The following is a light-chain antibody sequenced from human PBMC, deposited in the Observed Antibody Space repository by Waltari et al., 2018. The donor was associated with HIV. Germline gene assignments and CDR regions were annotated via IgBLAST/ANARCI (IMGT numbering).Light chain of an antibody. CDR2: QDV. Sequence: SYVVSQPPSVSVSPGQTATISCSGDNLGDRYVCWYQQKSGQSPLQINYQDVKRRSGTPVRFSAFNSGTTATLTISGNQGVDEADYFCQVCDGRIMIFGGGTKLTVL. J-gene: IGLJ2*01. CDR3: QVCDGRIMI. V-gene: IGLV3-1*01. CDR1: NLGDRY.